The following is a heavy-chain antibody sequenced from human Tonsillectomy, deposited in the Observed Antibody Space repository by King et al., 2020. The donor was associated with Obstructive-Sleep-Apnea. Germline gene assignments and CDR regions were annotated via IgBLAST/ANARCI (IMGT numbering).Heavy chain of an antibody. Sequence: QLQESGPGLVKPSETLSLTCTVSGGSISSYYWSWLRQPPGKGLEYIGYVHYSGSTNYNPSLKSRVTISVDTSKNQFSLKLNSVTAADTAVYYCARLRYVNWYFDFWGRGTLVAVSS. D-gene: IGHD3-10*02. CDR1: GGSISSYY. CDR3: ARLRYVNWYFDF. CDR2: VHYSGST. J-gene: IGHJ2*01. V-gene: IGHV4-59*01.